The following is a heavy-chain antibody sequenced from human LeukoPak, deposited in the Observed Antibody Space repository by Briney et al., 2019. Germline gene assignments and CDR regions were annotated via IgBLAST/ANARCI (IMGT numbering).Heavy chain of an antibody. J-gene: IGHJ5*02. D-gene: IGHD3-22*01. CDR3: ARDGQTYYYDSSGYYYVFPWWFDP. Sequence: ASVKVSCKASGGTLSSYAISWVRQAPGQGLEWMGGIIPIFGTVNYAQKFQGRVTITADESTSTAYMELSSLRSEDTAVYYCARDGQTYYYDSSGYYYVFPWWFDPWGQGTLVTVSS. V-gene: IGHV1-69*13. CDR2: IIPIFGTV. CDR1: GGTLSSYA.